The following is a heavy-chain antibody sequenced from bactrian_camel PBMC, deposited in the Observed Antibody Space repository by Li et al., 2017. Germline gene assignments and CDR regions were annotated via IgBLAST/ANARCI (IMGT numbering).Heavy chain of an antibody. V-gene: IGHV3S40*01. D-gene: IGHD1*01. CDR1: GFTFSSYA. CDR3: ANSALYTPRD. CDR2: IKGNTGAT. J-gene: IGHJ4*01. Sequence: DVQLVESGGGLVQPGGSLRLSCAASGFTFSSYAMSWIRQAPGKGLEWVAAIKGNTGATDYSDSAKGRFTISRDNAKNTVYLQLNSLKAEDTAMYYCANSALYTPRDWGQGTQVTVS.